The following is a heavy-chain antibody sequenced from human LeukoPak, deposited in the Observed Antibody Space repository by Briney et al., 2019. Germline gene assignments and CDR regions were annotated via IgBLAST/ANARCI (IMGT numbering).Heavy chain of an antibody. D-gene: IGHD3-16*01. V-gene: IGHV1-18*04. CDR1: GYSFTSYG. J-gene: IGHJ3*01. Sequence: GASVKVSCKASGYSFTSYGISWVRQAPGQGLEWMGWISDYNGNTNYAQKFQGRVTMTTDTSTTTAYMELRSLRSDDTAVYYCASGGSHLNDAFDLWGQGTMVTVSS. CDR3: ASGGSHLNDAFDL. CDR2: ISDYNGNT.